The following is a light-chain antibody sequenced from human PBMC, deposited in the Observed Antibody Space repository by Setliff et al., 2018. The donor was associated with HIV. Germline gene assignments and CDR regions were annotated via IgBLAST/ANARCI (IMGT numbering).Light chain of an antibody. J-gene: IGLJ1*01. Sequence: QSVLTQPASASATPGQRVTISCSGNTSNIGINDEYWYQQLPGTAPRLLMSKNNQRPSGVPDRISGSKSGTSASLVISGLRSEGEADYYFAAGDDSIRGTNYVFGSGTKVTVL. V-gene: IGLV1-47*01. CDR2: KNN. CDR3: AAGDDSIRGTNYV. CDR1: TSNIGIND.